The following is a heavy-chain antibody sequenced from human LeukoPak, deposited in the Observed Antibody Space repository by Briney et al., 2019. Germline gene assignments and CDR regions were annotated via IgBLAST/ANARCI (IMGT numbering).Heavy chain of an antibody. J-gene: IGHJ5*02. D-gene: IGHD2-2*01. Sequence: PGGTLRLSCAASGFTFSSHTVTWVRQAPGRGLEWVSSISSSSSFIHYADSVRGRFTISRDNSKNTLYLQMNSLRAEDTAVYYCAKDSLSPIVVVPAALSPWGQGTLVTVSS. V-gene: IGHV3-21*04. CDR2: ISSSSSFI. CDR3: AKDSLSPIVVVPAALSP. CDR1: GFTFSSHT.